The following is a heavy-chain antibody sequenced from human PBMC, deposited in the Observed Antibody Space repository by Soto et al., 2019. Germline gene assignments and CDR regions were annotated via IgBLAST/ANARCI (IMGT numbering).Heavy chain of an antibody. D-gene: IGHD2-8*01. J-gene: IGHJ4*02. Sequence: EVQLVESGGDLVQPGGSLRLSCVASGFTFSAYWMSWVRQAPGKGLEWVATINNDGSEKYYADAVRGRFTLSRDNTKSSFYLELAGLRAEDTAIYYCARGSNQDYWGQGTLVAVSS. CDR1: GFTFSAYW. CDR3: ARGSNQDY. CDR2: INNDGSEK. V-gene: IGHV3-7*03.